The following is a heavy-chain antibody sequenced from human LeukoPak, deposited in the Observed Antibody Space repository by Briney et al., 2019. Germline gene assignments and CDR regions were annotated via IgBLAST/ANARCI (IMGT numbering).Heavy chain of an antibody. CDR3: ARGHIGP. Sequence: SGTLSLTCAVYGGSFSDYYWSWIRQPPGKGLEWIGEINHSGSTNYNPSLKSRVTISVDTSKNQFSLKLSSVTAADTAVYYCARGHIGPWGQGTLVTVSS. CDR2: INHSGST. CDR1: GGSFSDYY. J-gene: IGHJ5*02. D-gene: IGHD2-21*01. V-gene: IGHV4-34*01.